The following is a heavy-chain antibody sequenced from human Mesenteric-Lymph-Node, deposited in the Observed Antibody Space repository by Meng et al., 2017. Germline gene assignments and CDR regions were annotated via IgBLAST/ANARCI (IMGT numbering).Heavy chain of an antibody. CDR2: ISWNGGST. J-gene: IGHJ4*02. CDR3: ARGQLAALDY. CDR1: GFTFSSYS. V-gene: IGHV3-20*04. Sequence: EVQLVESGGGLVNPGGSLRLSCAASGFTFSSYSMNWVRQAPGKGLEWVSDISWNGGSTGYADSVKGRFTISRDNAKNSLHLQMNSLRAEDTALYFCARGQLAALDYWGQGTLVTVSS.